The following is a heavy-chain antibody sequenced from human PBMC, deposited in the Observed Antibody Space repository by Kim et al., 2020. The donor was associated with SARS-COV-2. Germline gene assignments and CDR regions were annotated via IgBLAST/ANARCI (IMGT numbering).Heavy chain of an antibody. Sequence: ADSVNGRFTIARDNSKNTLYLQMSSLRADDTAIYYWAKDRTYGDYQFDSWGHGTLVTVSS. V-gene: IGHV3-30*02. D-gene: IGHD4-17*01. J-gene: IGHJ5*01. CDR3: AKDRTYGDYQFDS.